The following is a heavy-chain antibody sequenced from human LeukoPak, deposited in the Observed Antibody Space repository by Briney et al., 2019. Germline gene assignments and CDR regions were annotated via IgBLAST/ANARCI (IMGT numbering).Heavy chain of an antibody. CDR1: GGSISSSRYY. CDR3: RREEYYYYGMDV. J-gene: IGHJ6*02. Sequence: SETLSLTCTVSGGSISSSRYYWGWIRQPPGKGLEWIGSIYYSGSTYYNPSLKSRVTISVDTSKNQFSLKLSSVTAADTAVYYCRREEYYYYGMDVWGQGTTVTVSS. CDR2: IYYSGST. V-gene: IGHV4-39*02.